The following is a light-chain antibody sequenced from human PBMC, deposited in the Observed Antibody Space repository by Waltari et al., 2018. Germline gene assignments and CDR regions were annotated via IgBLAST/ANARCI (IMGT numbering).Light chain of an antibody. CDR3: SSYTSTNFYV. CDR2: EVS. V-gene: IGLV2-14*01. Sequence: QSALTQPASVSGSPGQSITISCNGTRSDVGGYNYVSWYQQHPGNAPKLMIYEVSNRPSGVSNRFSASKSGNTASLTISGLQAEDEADYYCSSYTSTNFYVFGTVTKVTVL. J-gene: IGLJ1*01. CDR1: RSDVGGYNY.